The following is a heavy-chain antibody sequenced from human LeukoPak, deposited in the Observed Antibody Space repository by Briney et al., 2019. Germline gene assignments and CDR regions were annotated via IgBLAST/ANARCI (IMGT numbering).Heavy chain of an antibody. CDR2: INPAGGDT. D-gene: IGHD3-9*01. J-gene: IGHJ4*02. V-gene: IGHV1-2*02. CDR1: GYNFIDSY. CDR3: ARDDWDSSALLIHLAY. Sequence: ASVKVSCKASGYNFIDSYIHWLRQAPGQGLEWMGWINPAGGDTLYARKFQGRVTMTRDTSIASAYLELRTLSSDDTAVYFCARDDWDSSALLIHLAYWGQGTLLAVSS.